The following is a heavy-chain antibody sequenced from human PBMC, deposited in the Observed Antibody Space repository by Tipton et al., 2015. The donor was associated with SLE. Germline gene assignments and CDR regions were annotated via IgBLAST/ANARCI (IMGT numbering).Heavy chain of an antibody. V-gene: IGHV3-48*03. D-gene: IGHD3-10*01. Sequence: SLRLSCAASGFTFSIYDMNWIRQTPGKGLEWLSYISTSGRPIYYADSVTGRFTISRDNAKNSLYLQMNSLRVEDTAVYYCARDIGTMNQGIIDDAFDLWGQGTMVTVSS. CDR1: GFTFSIYD. CDR2: ISTSGRPI. CDR3: ARDIGTMNQGIIDDAFDL. J-gene: IGHJ3*01.